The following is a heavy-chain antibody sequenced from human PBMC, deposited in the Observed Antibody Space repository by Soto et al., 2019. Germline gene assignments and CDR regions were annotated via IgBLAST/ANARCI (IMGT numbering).Heavy chain of an antibody. CDR3: AKPYSGSYLGGWAFDY. V-gene: IGHV3-30*18. J-gene: IGHJ4*02. CDR1: GFTFSSYG. Sequence: PGGSLRLSCAASGFTFSSYGMHWVRQAPGKGLEWVAVISYDGSNKYYADSVKGRFTISRDNSKNTLYLQMNSLRAEDTAVYYCAKPYSGSYLGGWAFDYWGQGTLVTVSS. CDR2: ISYDGSNK. D-gene: IGHD1-26*01.